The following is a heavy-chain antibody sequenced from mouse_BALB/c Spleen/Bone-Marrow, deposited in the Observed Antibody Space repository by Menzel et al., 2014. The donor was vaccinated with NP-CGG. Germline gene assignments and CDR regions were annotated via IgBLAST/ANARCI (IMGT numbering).Heavy chain of an antibody. V-gene: IGHV1S137*01. D-gene: IGHD2-14*01. CDR2: ISNYYGDA. J-gene: IGHJ4*01. CDR1: GYTFTDYA. Sequence: ESGAELVRPGVSVKISCKGSGYTFTDYAMHWVKQSRAKSLEWIGLISNYYGDASYNQKFKGKATMTVDKSSSTAYMELARLTSEDSAIYYWARSGKVRNAMDYWGQGTPVTVS. CDR3: ARSGKVRNAMDY.